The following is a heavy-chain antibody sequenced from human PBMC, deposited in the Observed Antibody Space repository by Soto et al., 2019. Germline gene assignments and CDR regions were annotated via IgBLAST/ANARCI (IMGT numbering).Heavy chain of an antibody. CDR2: ISYDGSNK. V-gene: IGHV3-30-3*01. CDR1: GFTFSSYA. J-gene: IGHJ4*02. Sequence: SLRLSCAASGFTFSSYAMHWVRQAPGKGLEWVAVISYDGSNKYYADSVKGRFTISRDNSKDTLYLQMNSLRAEDTAVFYCAKERSSGWSFDYWGQGP. CDR3: AKERSSGWSFDY. D-gene: IGHD6-19*01.